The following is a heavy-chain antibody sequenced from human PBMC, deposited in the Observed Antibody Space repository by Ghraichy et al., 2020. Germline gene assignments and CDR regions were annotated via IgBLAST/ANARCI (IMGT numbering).Heavy chain of an antibody. CDR3: ARGFSYGSGWPACY. CDR2: INHSGST. CDR1: GGSFSGYY. V-gene: IGHV4-34*01. Sequence: SETLSLTCAVYGGSFSGYYWSWIRQPPGKGLEWIGEINHSGSTNYNPSLKSRVTISVDTSKNQFSLKLSSVTAADTAVYYCARGFSYGSGWPACYWGQGTLVTVSS. J-gene: IGHJ4*02. D-gene: IGHD6-19*01.